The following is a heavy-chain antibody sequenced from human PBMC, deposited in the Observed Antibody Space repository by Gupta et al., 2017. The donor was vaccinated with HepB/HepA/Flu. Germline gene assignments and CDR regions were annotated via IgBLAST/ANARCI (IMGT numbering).Heavy chain of an antibody. V-gene: IGHV3-11*04. CDR2: ISTSGSTL. J-gene: IGHJ6*03. Sequence: QVQLVESGGGLVKPGGSLRLSCAASGFSSSDYSMIWVRQAPGKGLEWVSYISTSGSTLNYADSLKGRITISRDNAKNSLYLQMNSLRAEDTAVYYCARDEYYYDSSGYYSAYYYMDVWGKGTTVTVSS. CDR3: ARDEYYYDSSGYYSAYYYMDV. D-gene: IGHD3-22*01. CDR1: GFSSSDYS.